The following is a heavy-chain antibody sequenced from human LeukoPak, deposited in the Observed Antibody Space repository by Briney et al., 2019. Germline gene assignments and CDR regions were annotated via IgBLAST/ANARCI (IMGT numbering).Heavy chain of an antibody. CDR2: TVGGGDGT. D-gene: IGHD4-11*01. J-gene: IGHJ4*02. V-gene: IGHV3-23*01. Sequence: GGSLRLSCAASGFSLSHYSVTWVRQASGKGLEWVAVTVGGGDGTYYADFVKGRFTISRDNSNNTLYLQMNSLRAEDTAVYYCAKLTTSWGQGTLVTVSS. CDR3: AKLTTS. CDR1: GFSLSHYS.